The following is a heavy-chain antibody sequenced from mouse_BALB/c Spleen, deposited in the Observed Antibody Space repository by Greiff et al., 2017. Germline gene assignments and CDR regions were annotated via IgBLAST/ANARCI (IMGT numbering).Heavy chain of an antibody. CDR3: TRGEYGNYVDY. CDR1: GYTFTSYT. D-gene: IGHD2-10*02. J-gene: IGHJ2*01. Sequence: QVQLQQSAAELARPGASVKMSCKASGYTFTSYTMHWVKQRPGQGLEWIGYINPSSGYTEYNQKFKDKTTLTADKSSSTAYMQLSSLTSEDSAVYYCTRGEYGNYVDYWGQGTTLTVSS. CDR2: INPSSGYT. V-gene: IGHV1-4*02.